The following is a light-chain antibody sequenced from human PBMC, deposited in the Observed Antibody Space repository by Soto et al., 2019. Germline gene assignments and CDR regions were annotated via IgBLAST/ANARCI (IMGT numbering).Light chain of an antibody. CDR3: QQYGSSPWT. J-gene: IGKJ1*01. CDR2: GAS. CDR1: QSVSRTY. Sequence: EIVLTQSPDTLSLSPGERATLSCRASQSVSRTYLAWYQQKPGQAPRLLISGASSRATGIPDRFTGSGSETSFTLTISRLEPEDFALYYCQQYGSSPWTFGQGTKVDIK. V-gene: IGKV3-20*01.